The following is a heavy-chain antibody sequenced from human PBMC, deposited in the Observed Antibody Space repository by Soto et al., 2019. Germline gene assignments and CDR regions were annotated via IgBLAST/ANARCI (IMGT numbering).Heavy chain of an antibody. D-gene: IGHD6-19*01. V-gene: IGHV3-48*02. CDR1: GYTFSTYS. CDR2: ISSSSATR. Sequence: GGSLRLSCAASGYTFSTYSMNWVRQAPGKGLQWVSYISSSSATRYYTNSVKGRFTISRDNAKNSLYLQMNSLRDEDTAVYYCARSAYGGSGWQYYYYGMDVWGQGTTVTVSS. CDR3: ARSAYGGSGWQYYYYGMDV. J-gene: IGHJ6*02.